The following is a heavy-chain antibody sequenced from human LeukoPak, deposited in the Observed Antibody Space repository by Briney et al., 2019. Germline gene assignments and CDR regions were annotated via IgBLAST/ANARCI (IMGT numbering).Heavy chain of an antibody. J-gene: IGHJ3*02. CDR2: ISSNGGST. V-gene: IGHV3-64*01. CDR1: GFTFSSYA. D-gene: IGHD3-22*01. Sequence: PGGSLRLSCAASGFTFSSYAMHWVRQAPGKGLEYVSAISSNGGSTYYANSVKGRFTISRANSKNTLYLQMGSLRAEDMAVYYXXXXXXDSSGYYYGAFGIWGQGTMVTVSS. CDR3: XXXXXDSSGYYYGAFGI.